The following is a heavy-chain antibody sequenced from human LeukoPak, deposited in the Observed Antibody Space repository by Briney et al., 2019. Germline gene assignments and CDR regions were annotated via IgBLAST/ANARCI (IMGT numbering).Heavy chain of an antibody. V-gene: IGHV1-18*01. CDR1: GYTFISYD. J-gene: IGHJ3*02. Sequence: GASVKVSCKASGYTFISYDISWARQAPGQGLEWMGWVSNYNGRTHYAQNIQGRVTMTTDTSTSTAYMELRSLKSDDTAVYYCARDYYESSGYNFDVFDIWGQGTMVTVSS. CDR3: ARDYYESSGYNFDVFDI. CDR2: VSNYNGRT. D-gene: IGHD3-22*01.